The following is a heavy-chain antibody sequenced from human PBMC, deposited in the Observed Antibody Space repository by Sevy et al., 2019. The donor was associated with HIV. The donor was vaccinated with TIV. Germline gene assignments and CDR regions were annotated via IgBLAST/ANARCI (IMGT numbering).Heavy chain of an antibody. CDR1: GFTFSDYA. D-gene: IGHD2-2*01. CDR3: AKGVANLLSYQYYGLDV. Sequence: GGSLRLSCKASGFTFSDYAMNWVRQAPGKGLEWVSGISGSGRSTYYAVSVKGRFSISRDNSKKTLYVQMDSLRAEDTAVYYCAKGVANLLSYQYYGLDVWGQGTTVTVSS. J-gene: IGHJ6*02. V-gene: IGHV3-23*01. CDR2: ISGSGRST.